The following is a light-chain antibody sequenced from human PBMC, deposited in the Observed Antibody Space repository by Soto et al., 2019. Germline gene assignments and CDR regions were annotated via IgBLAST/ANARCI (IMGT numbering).Light chain of an antibody. CDR1: QSISSW. Sequence: DIQMTQSPSNLAASVGDRVTSTCRASQSISSWLAWYQQKPGKAPKLLIYKASTLKSGVPSRFSGSGSGTEFTLTISSLQPDEFATYYCQHYNSYSEAVGQGTKVDIK. CDR3: QHYNSYSEA. J-gene: IGKJ1*01. V-gene: IGKV1-5*03. CDR2: KAS.